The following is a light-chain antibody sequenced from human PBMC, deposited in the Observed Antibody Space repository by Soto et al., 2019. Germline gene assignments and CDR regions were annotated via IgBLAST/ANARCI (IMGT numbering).Light chain of an antibody. CDR2: DVN. V-gene: IGLV2-14*03. CDR3: SSYTSNTPRLV. J-gene: IGLJ2*01. Sequence: QSALTQPASVSGSPGQSITISCTGTSSDVGGYNYVSWYQHHPDKAPQLMIYDVNNRPSGVSNRFSGSKSGNTASLTISGLQAADEAAYYCSSYTSNTPRLVFGGGTKVTVL. CDR1: SSDVGGYNY.